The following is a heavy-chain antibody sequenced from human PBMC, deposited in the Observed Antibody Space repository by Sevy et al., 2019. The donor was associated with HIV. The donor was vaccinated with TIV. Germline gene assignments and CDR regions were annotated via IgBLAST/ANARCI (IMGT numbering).Heavy chain of an antibody. J-gene: IGHJ4*02. CDR1: GFTFSSYA. CDR3: AKDDGIAVAGRFDY. D-gene: IGHD6-19*01. Sequence: GGSLRLSCAASGFTFSSYAMSWVRQAPGKGLEWVSAISGSGGSTYYADSVKVRFTISRDNSKNTLYLQMNSLRAEDTAVYYCAKDDGIAVAGRFDYWGQGTLVTVSS. V-gene: IGHV3-23*01. CDR2: ISGSGGST.